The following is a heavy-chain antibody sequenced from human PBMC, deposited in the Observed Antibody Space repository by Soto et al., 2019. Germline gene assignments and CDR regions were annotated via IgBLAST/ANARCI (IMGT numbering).Heavy chain of an antibody. Sequence: PGGSLRLSCAASGFTFSSYGMHWVRQAPGKGLEWVAVIWYDGSNKYYAESVKGRFTISRDNSKNTLYLQMDSLRAEDMALYYCARRGYGSRWPNVYMDVWGKGTTVTVSS. CDR3: ARRGYGSRWPNVYMDV. CDR1: GFTFSSYG. CDR2: IWYDGSNK. D-gene: IGHD6-13*01. J-gene: IGHJ6*03. V-gene: IGHV3-33*01.